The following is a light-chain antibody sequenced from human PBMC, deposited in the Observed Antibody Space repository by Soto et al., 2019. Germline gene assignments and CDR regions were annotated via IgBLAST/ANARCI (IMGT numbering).Light chain of an antibody. J-gene: IGLJ2*01. CDR3: QTWGSGIVV. CDR2: LNSDGSH. Sequence: QPVLTQSPSASASLGASVKLTCTLSSGHSNYAIAWHQQQSEKGPRYLMKLNSDGSHSKGDGIPDRFAGSSSGAERYLTXXXXXXXXXADYYCQTWGSGIVVFGGGTKLTV. CDR1: SGHSNYA. V-gene: IGLV4-69*01.